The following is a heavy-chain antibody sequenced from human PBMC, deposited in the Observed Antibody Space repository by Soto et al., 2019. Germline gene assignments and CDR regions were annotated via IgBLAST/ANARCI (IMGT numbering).Heavy chain of an antibody. CDR2: IYHSGST. CDR1: GGSISSGGYS. Sequence: LSLTCAVSGGSISSGGYSWSWIRQPPGKGLEWIGYIYHSGSTYYNPSLKSRVTISVDRSKNQFSLKLSSVTAADTAVYYCARCRNYFDYWGQGTLVTVSS. J-gene: IGHJ4*02. V-gene: IGHV4-30-2*01. CDR3: ARCRNYFDY.